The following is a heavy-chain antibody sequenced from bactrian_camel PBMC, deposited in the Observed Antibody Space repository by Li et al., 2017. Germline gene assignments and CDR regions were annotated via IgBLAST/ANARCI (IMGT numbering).Heavy chain of an antibody. D-gene: IGHD1*01. J-gene: IGHJ6*01. CDR2: IDSDGTI. V-gene: IGHV3S53*01. CDR1: RDARSGDC. CDR3: AADYDVKEGGAYSLDFPHAYKA. Sequence: QVQLVESGGGSVQAGGSLRLSCATSRDARSGDCMGWFRQAPGKEREGVAAIDSDGTIRDEDFAKGRFTISKDNANNTLYLQMSSLKPEDTAMYYCAADYDVKEGGAYSLDFPHAYKAWGQGTQVTVS.